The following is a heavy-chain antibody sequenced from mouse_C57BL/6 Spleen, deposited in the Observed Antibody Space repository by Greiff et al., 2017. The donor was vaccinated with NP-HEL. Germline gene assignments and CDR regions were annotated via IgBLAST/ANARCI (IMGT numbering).Heavy chain of an antibody. J-gene: IGHJ2*01. V-gene: IGHV3-6*01. CDR1: GYSITSGYY. Sequence: EVQRVESGPGLVKPSQSLSLTCSVTGYSITSGYYWNWSRQFPGNKLEWMGYISYDGSNNYNPSLKNRISITRDTSMNQFFLKLNSVTPEDTATYYCARGSTTIVATEDYWGQGTTLTVSS. CDR2: ISYDGSN. CDR3: ARGSTTIVATEDY. D-gene: IGHD1-1*01.